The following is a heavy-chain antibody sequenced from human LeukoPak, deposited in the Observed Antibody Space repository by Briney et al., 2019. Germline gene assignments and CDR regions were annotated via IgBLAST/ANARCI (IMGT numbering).Heavy chain of an antibody. CDR3: ARPALGYSYGYYFDY. V-gene: IGHV4-39*01. J-gene: IGHJ4*02. D-gene: IGHD5-18*01. Sequence: SETLSLTCTVSGGSISSSSYYWGWIRQPPGKGLEWIGSIYYSGSTYYNPSLKSRVTISVDTSKNQFSLKLSSVTAADTAVYYCARPALGYSYGYYFDYWGQGTLVTVSS. CDR2: IYYSGST. CDR1: GGSISSSSYY.